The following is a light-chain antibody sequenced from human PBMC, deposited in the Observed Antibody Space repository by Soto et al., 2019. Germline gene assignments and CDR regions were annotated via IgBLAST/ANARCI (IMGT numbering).Light chain of an antibody. J-gene: IGKJ2*01. CDR2: WAS. V-gene: IGKV4-1*01. Sequence: DIVMTQSPDSLAVSLGERATINCKSSQSVLYTSNNKNYLACYQKKPGQPPKVLISWASTRGSGVPDRFSGSGSGTDFTLTISSLQAEDAAVYYCHQYYSPRDTFGQGTRLEIK. CDR3: HQYYSPRDT. CDR1: QSVLYTSNNKNY.